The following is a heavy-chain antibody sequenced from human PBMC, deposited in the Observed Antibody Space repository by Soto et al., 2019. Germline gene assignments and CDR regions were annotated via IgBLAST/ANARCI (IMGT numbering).Heavy chain of an antibody. V-gene: IGHV3-13*01. J-gene: IGHJ6*02. CDR3: ARARHYYYYYGMDV. Sequence: PGGSLRLSCAASGLTFSSYDMHWVRQATGKGLEWVSAIGTAGDTYYPGSVKGRFTISRENAKNSLYLQMNSLRAGDTAVYYCARARHYYYYYGMDVWGQGTTVTVSS. CDR1: GLTFSSYD. CDR2: IGTAGDT.